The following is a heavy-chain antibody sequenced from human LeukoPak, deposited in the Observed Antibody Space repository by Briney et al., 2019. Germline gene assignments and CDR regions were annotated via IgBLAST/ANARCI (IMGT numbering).Heavy chain of an antibody. CDR1: GFTVSSNY. Sequence: GGSLRLSCAASGFTVSSNYMSWVRQAPGKGLEWVSVIYSGGSTYYSDSAKGRFTISRDNTKNTLYLQKNSRRAEDTTVYYCGRDRVYDSSGNYYGPPVYWGQGTLVTVSS. D-gene: IGHD3-22*01. CDR2: IYSGGST. V-gene: IGHV3-53*01. CDR3: GRDRVYDSSGNYYGPPVY. J-gene: IGHJ4*02.